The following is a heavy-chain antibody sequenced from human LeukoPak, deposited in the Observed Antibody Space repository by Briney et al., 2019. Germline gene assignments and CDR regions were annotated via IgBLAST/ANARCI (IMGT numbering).Heavy chain of an antibody. CDR2: ISSGGDIM. CDR1: GLRFSDYY. V-gene: IGHV3-11*04. D-gene: IGHD6-13*01. CDR3: AKEGFSRGYYYYYYMDV. J-gene: IGHJ6*03. Sequence: GGSLRLSCAASGLRFSDYYVSWIRQAPGKGLQWVSYISSGGDIMHYADSVKGRFTISRDNSKNTLYVQMNSLRTEDTAVYYCAKEGFSRGYYYYYYMDVWGKGTTVTVSS.